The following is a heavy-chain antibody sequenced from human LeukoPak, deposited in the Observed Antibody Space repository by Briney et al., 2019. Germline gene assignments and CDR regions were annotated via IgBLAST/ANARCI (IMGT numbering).Heavy chain of an antibody. V-gene: IGHV1-2*02. CDR3: ARGAVTTPVYFDY. CDR2: INPNSGGT. CDR1: GYTFTGYY. J-gene: IGHJ4*02. D-gene: IGHD4-17*01. Sequence: EASVKVSCKASGYTFTGYYMHWVRQAPGQGLEWMGWINPNSGGTNYAQKFQGRVTMTRDTSISTAYMELSRLRSDDTAVYYCARGAVTTPVYFDYWGQGTLVTVSS.